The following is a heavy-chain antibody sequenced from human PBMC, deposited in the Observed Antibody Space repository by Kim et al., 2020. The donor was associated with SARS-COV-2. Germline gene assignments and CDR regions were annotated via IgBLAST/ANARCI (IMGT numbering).Heavy chain of an antibody. CDR3: ATSDGSLVGATSFDY. D-gene: IGHD1-26*01. CDR2: IYYSGST. Sequence: SETLSLTCTVSGGSVSSGSYYWSWIRQPPGKGLEWIGYIYYSGSTNYNPSLKSRVTISVDTSKNQFSLKLSSVTAADTAVYYCATSDGSLVGATSFDYWGQGTLVTVSS. V-gene: IGHV4-61*01. CDR1: GGSVSSGSYY. J-gene: IGHJ4*02.